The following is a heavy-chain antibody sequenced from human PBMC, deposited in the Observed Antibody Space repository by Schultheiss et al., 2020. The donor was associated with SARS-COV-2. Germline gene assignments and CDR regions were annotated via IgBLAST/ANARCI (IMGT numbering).Heavy chain of an antibody. Sequence: ASVKVSCKASGYTFTGYYMHWVRQAPGQGLEWMGRINPNSGGTDYAQKFQGRVTMTTDTSTSTAYMELRSLRSEDTAVYYCAREKTWIQLWEPFTHYGMDVWGQGTTVTVSS. CDR3: AREKTWIQLWEPFTHYGMDV. J-gene: IGHJ6*02. CDR1: GYTFTGYY. V-gene: IGHV1-2*06. CDR2: INPNSGGT. D-gene: IGHD5-18*01.